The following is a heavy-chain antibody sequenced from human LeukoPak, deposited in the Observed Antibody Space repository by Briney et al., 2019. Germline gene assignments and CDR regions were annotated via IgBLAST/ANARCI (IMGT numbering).Heavy chain of an antibody. D-gene: IGHD6-19*01. CDR3: ARDRSSGCDY. CDR1: GFTFSTYN. V-gene: IGHV3-48*04. Sequence: GSLRLSCAASGFTFSTYNMNWVRQAPGKGLEWISFVSISSGTIYYADSVNGRFRISRDNAKSSLDLEMNSLRAEDTAVYYCARDRSSGCDYWGQGTLVTVSS. CDR2: VSISSGTI. J-gene: IGHJ4*02.